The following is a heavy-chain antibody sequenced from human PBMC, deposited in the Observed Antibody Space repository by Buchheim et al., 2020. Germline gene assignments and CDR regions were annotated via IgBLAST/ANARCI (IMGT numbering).Heavy chain of an antibody. V-gene: IGHV4-59*02. Sequence: VQLQESGPGLVEASETLSLTCTVSGDSVSPYYWNWVRQSPGKGLEWIGNIFYGGSTTYNPSLKSRVTMSVETSQNQFSLKLMSVTAADTAVYYCTRDSSIDVAFVYWGRGTL. CDR1: GDSVSPYY. CDR2: IFYGGST. CDR3: TRDSSIDVAFVY. J-gene: IGHJ4*01. D-gene: IGHD2-2*01.